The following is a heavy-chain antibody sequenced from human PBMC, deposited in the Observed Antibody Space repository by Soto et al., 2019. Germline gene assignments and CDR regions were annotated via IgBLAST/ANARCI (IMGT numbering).Heavy chain of an antibody. CDR1: GYSFTSYW. D-gene: IGHD3-9*01. CDR3: AVGPGDEVRYFDWLLRY. Sequence: PGESLKISCKGSGYSFTSYWISWVRQMPGKGLEWMGRIDPSDSYTNYSPSFQGHVTISADKSISTAYLQWSSLKASDTAMYYCAVGPGDEVRYFDWLLRYWGQGTLVTVSS. CDR2: IDPSDSYT. J-gene: IGHJ4*02. V-gene: IGHV5-10-1*01.